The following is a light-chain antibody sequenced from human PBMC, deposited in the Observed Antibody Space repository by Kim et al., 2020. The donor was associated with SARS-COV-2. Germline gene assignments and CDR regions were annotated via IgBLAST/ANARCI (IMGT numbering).Light chain of an antibody. V-gene: IGLV9-49*01. CDR2: VGTGGVVG. CDR3: GADHGSGSNFVWV. Sequence: CTLSSGYSNDKVDWCRRRPGKGPRFVMRVGTGGVVGSKGDGIPDRFSVLGSGLNRYLTIKNIQEEDGSDYHCGADHGSGSNFVWVFGGGTQLTVL. CDR1: SGYSNDK. J-gene: IGLJ3*02.